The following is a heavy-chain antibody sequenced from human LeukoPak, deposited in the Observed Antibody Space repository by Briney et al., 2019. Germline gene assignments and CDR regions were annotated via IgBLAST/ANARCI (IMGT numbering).Heavy chain of an antibody. CDR3: AREGEDYYDSSGYYLGRAAFDI. V-gene: IGHV4-59*12. D-gene: IGHD3-22*01. J-gene: IGHJ3*02. Sequence: KPSETLSLTCTVSGGSISSYYWSWIRQPPGKGLEWIGYIYYSGSTNYNPSLKSRVTISVDTSKNQFSLKLSSVTAADTAVYYCAREGEDYYDSSGYYLGRAAFDIWGQGTMVTVSS. CDR1: GGSISSYY. CDR2: IYYSGST.